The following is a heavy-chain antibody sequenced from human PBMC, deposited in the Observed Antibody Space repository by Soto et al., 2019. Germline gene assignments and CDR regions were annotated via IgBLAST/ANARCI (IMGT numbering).Heavy chain of an antibody. J-gene: IGHJ3*02. V-gene: IGHV3-33*01. CDR2: IWYDGSNK. CDR1: GFTFSSYS. D-gene: IGHD3-22*01. Sequence: QVQLVESGGGVVQPGRSLRLSCAASGFTFSSYSMHWVRQAPGKGLEWVAVIWYDGSNKYYADSVKGRFTISRDNSKNTLYLQMNSLRAEDTAVYYCARAYDSSGYYPPDIWGQGTMVTVSS. CDR3: ARAYDSSGYYPPDI.